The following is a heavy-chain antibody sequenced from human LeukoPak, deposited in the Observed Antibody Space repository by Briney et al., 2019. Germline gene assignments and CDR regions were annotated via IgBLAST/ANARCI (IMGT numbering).Heavy chain of an antibody. CDR1: GYSFTSYA. D-gene: IGHD6-19*01. V-gene: IGHV1-3*01. CDR3: ARGRGIAVAYI. CDR2: INAGNGNT. Sequence: ASVKVSRKASGYSFTSYARHWVRQDPGQRLEWMGWINAGNGNTRYSQKFQGRVTITRDTSASTAYMELSSLRSEDTAVYYCARGRGIAVAYIWGQGTMVTVSS. J-gene: IGHJ3*02.